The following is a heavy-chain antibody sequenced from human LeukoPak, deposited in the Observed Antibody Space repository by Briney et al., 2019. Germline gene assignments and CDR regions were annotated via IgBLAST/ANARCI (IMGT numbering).Heavy chain of an antibody. J-gene: IGHJ5*02. V-gene: IGHV1-18*04. Sequence: GASVKVSCKASGYTFTGYYMHWVRQAPGQGLEWMGWISAYNGNTNYAQKLQGRVTMTTDTSTSTAYMELRSLRSDDTAVYYCARDLSLSGSGDGWFDPWGQGTLVTVSS. CDR3: ARDLSLSGSGDGWFDP. D-gene: IGHD3-10*01. CDR1: GYTFTGYY. CDR2: ISAYNGNT.